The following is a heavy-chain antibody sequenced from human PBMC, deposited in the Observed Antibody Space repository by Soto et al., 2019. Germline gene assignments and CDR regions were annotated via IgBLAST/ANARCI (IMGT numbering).Heavy chain of an antibody. V-gene: IGHV4-39*07. CDR1: GGSISSSSYF. CDR3: ARSLGGTAMDYYYYYGMDV. Sequence: SETLSLTCTVSGGSISSSSYFWGWIRQPPGKGLEWIGSIYYSGSTYYNPSLKSRVTISVDTSKNQFSLKLSSVTAADTAVYYCARSLGGTAMDYYYYYGMDVWGQGTTVTVSS. D-gene: IGHD5-18*01. CDR2: IYYSGST. J-gene: IGHJ6*02.